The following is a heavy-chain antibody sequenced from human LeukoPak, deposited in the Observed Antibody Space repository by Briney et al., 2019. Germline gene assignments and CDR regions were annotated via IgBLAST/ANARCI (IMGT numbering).Heavy chain of an antibody. D-gene: IGHD1-26*01. J-gene: IGHJ4*02. CDR2: INTDGSST. V-gene: IGHV3-74*01. Sequence: TGGSLRLSCAASGFTFSSYWMHWVRQAPGKGLVWVSRINTDGSSTSYADSVKGRFTISRDNAKNTLYLQMNSLRAEDTAVYYCARDFSGWELPHCDYWGQGTLVTVSS. CDR3: ARDFSGWELPHCDY. CDR1: GFTFSSYW.